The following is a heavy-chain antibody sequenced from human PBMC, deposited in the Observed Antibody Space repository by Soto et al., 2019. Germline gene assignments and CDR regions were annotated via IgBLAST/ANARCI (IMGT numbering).Heavy chain of an antibody. V-gene: IGHV4-39*01. CDR1: RGSIRSGSYY. D-gene: IGHD3-10*01. Sequence: QLQLQESGPGLVKPSETLSLTCSVSRGSIRSGSYYWAWIRQTPGKGLEWIATISYTETTYYNPSLKRRVAISVDLSKNQISLRLNSMTAADTAVYYCVSRPIFGFPYGAFDYWGQGALVTVSS. CDR3: VSRPIFGFPYGAFDY. CDR2: ISYTETT. J-gene: IGHJ4*02.